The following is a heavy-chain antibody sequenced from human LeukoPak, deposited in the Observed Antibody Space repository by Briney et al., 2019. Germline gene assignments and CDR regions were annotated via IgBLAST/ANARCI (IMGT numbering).Heavy chain of an antibody. V-gene: IGHV3-9*02. Sequence: SLRLSCAASGFTPDEYATHSVRGAPGRGHGCVSGISWNCVSIGYDDSVKGRFTICGDNSMNTLYLQMNSLWAYDTAVYYCAKGCKLFGVVKTFDYRGQGTLVTVSS. D-gene: IGHD3-3*01. CDR1: GFTPDEYA. CDR2: ISWNCVSI. J-gene: IGHJ4*02. CDR3: AKGCKLFGVVKTFDY.